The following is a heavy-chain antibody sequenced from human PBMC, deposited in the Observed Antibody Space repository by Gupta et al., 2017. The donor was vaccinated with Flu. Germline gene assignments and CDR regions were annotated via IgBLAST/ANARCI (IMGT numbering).Heavy chain of an antibody. Sequence: EVQLLQSAAAVKKPGESLTISCKASGYIFPNYWIAWVRRVLGKGLEWMGLNFPVDSDTRYNPYFQGRGTSTDDKSIDTAYLHLSILQTADSGNYDCARSADWRNFFGYWGQEAHVTVS. CDR2: NFPVDSDT. D-gene: IGHD3-9*01. CDR3: ARSADWRNFFGY. J-gene: IGHJ4*02. V-gene: IGHV5-51*01. CDR1: GYIFPNYW.